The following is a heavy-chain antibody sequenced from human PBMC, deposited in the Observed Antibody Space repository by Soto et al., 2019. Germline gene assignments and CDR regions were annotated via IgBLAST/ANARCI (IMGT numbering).Heavy chain of an antibody. CDR2: ISGTGGST. CDR1: GFTFNNYA. J-gene: IGHJ4*02. Sequence: EVQLLDSGGGLVQPGGSLRLSCAASGFTFNNYAMNWVRQAPGKGLEWVATISGTGGSTYYADPVKGRFTISRDNSKNTLYLPMNSLRVEDTAVYYCAKDRLGGNFDYWGQGTQVTVSS. V-gene: IGHV3-23*01. CDR3: AKDRLGGNFDY.